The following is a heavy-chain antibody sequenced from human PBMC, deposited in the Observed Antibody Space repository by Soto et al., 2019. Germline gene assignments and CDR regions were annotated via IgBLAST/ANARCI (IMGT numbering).Heavy chain of an antibody. CDR3: ARDRRGNYYYYVLDV. CDR1: GFTVSSNY. CDR2: IYSGGST. J-gene: IGHJ6*02. V-gene: IGHV3-53*01. D-gene: IGHD6-13*01. Sequence: GGSLRLSCAASGFTVSSNYMSWVRQAPGKGLEWVSVIYSGGSTYYADSVKGRFTISRDNSKNTLYLQMNSLRAEDTAVYYCARDRRGNYYYYVLDVWGQGTTVTVSS.